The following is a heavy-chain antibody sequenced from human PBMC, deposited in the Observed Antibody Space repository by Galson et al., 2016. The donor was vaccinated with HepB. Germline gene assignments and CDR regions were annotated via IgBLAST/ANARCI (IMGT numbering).Heavy chain of an antibody. Sequence: PALVKPTQTLTLTCTFSGFSLDTTGVAVAWIRQPPGKALEWLALIYWDDDKRYSPSLDNRLTITKDTSKNQVVLTMTNMDHLDTATYYCAYRRSGATSPSRFFAYWGQGTLVTVSS. CDR2: IYWDDDK. J-gene: IGHJ4*02. V-gene: IGHV2-5*02. CDR3: AYRRSGATSPSRFFAY. CDR1: GFSLDTTGVA. D-gene: IGHD1-1*01.